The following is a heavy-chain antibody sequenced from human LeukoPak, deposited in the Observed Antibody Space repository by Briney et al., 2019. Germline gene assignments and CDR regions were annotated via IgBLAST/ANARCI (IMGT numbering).Heavy chain of an antibody. CDR2: ISGSGDST. CDR3: AKVDPSQGVRIRYGMDV. CDR1: GFTFSSYA. D-gene: IGHD3-10*01. V-gene: IGHV3-23*01. J-gene: IGHJ6*02. Sequence: PGGSLRLSCAASGFTFSSYAVSWVRQAPGKGLEWVAAISGSGDSTYSADSVKGRFTISRDNSKNTLYLRMNSLRAEDTAVYYCAKVDPSQGVRIRYGMDVWGQGTTVTVSS.